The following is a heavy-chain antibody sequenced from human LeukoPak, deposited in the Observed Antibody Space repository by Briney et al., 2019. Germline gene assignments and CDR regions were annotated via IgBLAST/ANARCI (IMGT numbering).Heavy chain of an antibody. CDR1: GFTFSSYE. CDR2: ISSSGSTI. V-gene: IGHV3-48*03. CDR3: AGETKANDY. D-gene: IGHD1/OR15-1a*01. J-gene: IGHJ4*02. Sequence: PGGSLRLSCAASGFTFSSYEMNWVRQAPGKGLEWVSYISSSGSTIYYADSVKGRFTISRDNAKNSLYLQMNSLRAEDTAVYYFAGETKANDYWGQGTLVTVSS.